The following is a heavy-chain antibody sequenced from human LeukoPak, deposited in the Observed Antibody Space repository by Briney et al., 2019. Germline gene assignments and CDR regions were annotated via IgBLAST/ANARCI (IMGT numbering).Heavy chain of an antibody. CDR3: ARSGCSSTSCSLRFDP. CDR2: IYYSGST. J-gene: IGHJ5*02. Sequence: SETLSLTCTVSGGSISSYYWSWIRQPPGKGLEWIGYIYYSGSTNYNPSLKSRVTISVDTSKNQFSLKLSSVTAADTAMYYCARSGCSSTSCSLRFDPWGQGTLVTVSS. V-gene: IGHV4-59*01. D-gene: IGHD2-2*01. CDR1: GGSISSYY.